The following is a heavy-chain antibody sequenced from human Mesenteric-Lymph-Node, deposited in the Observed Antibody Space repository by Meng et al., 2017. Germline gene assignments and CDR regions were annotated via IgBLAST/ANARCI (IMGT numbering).Heavy chain of an antibody. D-gene: IGHD3-10*01. V-gene: IGHV4-34*02. CDR1: GGSLSGYY. CDR2: VYHNGVT. Sequence: QGQLKQWGAEVLKPSETLSHTCAVYGGSLSGYYWSWIRQPPGKGLEWMGEVYHNGVTKYSPSLRSRVVISIDTSKNQFSLNLRSVSAADTAMYYCARGGATPMIIKYWGPGTLVTVSS. CDR3: ARGGATPMIIKY. J-gene: IGHJ4*02.